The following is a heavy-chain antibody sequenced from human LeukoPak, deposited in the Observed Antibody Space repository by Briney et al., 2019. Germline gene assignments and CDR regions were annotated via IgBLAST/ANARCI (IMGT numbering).Heavy chain of an antibody. J-gene: IGHJ5*02. Sequence: ASVKVSCKASGYTFTSYDINWVRQATGQGLEWMGWMNTNSGNTGHAQKFQGRLTMTRDTSTNTAYMELSSLRSEDTAVYYCARGGDIAVVPAAMVGPWGQGTLVTVSS. D-gene: IGHD2-2*01. CDR3: ARGGDIAVVPAAMVGP. CDR2: MNTNSGNT. V-gene: IGHV1-8*01. CDR1: GYTFTSYD.